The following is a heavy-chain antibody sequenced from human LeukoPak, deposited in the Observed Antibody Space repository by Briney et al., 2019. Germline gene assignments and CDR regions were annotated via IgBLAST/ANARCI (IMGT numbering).Heavy chain of an antibody. J-gene: IGHJ6*02. CDR1: GGSFSGYY. Sequence: RPSETLSLTCAVYGGSFSGYYWSWIRQPPGKGLEWIGEINHSGSTNYNPSLKSRVTISVDTSKNQFSLKLSSVTAADTAVYYCARGRFYDILTGYYSPYYYYGMDVWGQGTTVTVSS. D-gene: IGHD3-9*01. V-gene: IGHV4-34*01. CDR3: ARGRFYDILTGYYSPYYYYGMDV. CDR2: INHSGST.